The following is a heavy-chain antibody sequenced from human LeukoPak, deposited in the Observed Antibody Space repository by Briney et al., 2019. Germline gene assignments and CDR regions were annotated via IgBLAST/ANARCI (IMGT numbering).Heavy chain of an antibody. J-gene: IGHJ6*03. Sequence: SETLSLTCTVSGGSISSYYWSWIRQPPGKGMEWIGYIYYSGSTNYNPSLKSRVTISVDTSKNQFSLRLSSVTAADTAVYYCARVQYSSSSLSYYYYYMDVWGKGTTVTVSS. CDR1: GGSISSYY. D-gene: IGHD6-13*01. CDR3: ARVQYSSSSLSYYYYYMDV. CDR2: IYYSGST. V-gene: IGHV4-59*01.